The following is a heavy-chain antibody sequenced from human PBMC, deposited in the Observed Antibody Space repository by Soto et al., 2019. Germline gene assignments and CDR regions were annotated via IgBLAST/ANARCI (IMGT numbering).Heavy chain of an antibody. CDR2: INGDGSFT. J-gene: IGHJ4*02. CDR1: VFTFSNYS. D-gene: IGHD3-10*01. V-gene: IGHV3-74*01. CDR3: ARVGAGSGNFDY. Sequence: WGSLRVSWGPSVFTFSNYSMHWVRQAPGEGLVWVSRINGDGSFTRFADSVKGRFTISRDNAKNTLYLQMNSLRADDTAVYYCARVGAGSGNFDYWGQGTMVTVSS.